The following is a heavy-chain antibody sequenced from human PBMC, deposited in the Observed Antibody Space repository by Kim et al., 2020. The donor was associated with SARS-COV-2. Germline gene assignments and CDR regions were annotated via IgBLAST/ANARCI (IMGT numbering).Heavy chain of an antibody. D-gene: IGHD5-18*01. J-gene: IGHJ4*02. CDR3: TTDGLETAMPKGMRRDY. V-gene: IGHV3-15*01. CDR2: IKSKTDGGTT. Sequence: GGSLRLSCAASGFTFINAWMSWVRQAPGKGLEWVGRIKSKTDGGTTDYAAPVKGRVTISRDDSKNTLYLQMNSLKTEDTAVYYCTTDGLETAMPKGMRRDYWGQGTLVTVSS. CDR1: GFTFINAW.